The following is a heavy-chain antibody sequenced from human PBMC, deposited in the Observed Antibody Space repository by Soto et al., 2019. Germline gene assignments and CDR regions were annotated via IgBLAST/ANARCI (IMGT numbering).Heavy chain of an antibody. Sequence: GSLRLSCAASGFTFSSYAMSWVRQAPGKGLEWVSAISGSGGSTYYADSVKGRFTISRDNSKNTLYLQMNSLRAEDTAVYYCAKDINPGLKVVITIPLDYWGQGTLVTVSS. CDR2: ISGSGGST. V-gene: IGHV3-23*01. J-gene: IGHJ4*02. CDR1: GFTFSSYA. CDR3: AKDINPGLKVVITIPLDY. D-gene: IGHD3-22*01.